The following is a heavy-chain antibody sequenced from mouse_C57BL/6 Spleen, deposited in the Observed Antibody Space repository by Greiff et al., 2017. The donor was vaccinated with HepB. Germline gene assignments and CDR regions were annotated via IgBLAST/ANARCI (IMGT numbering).Heavy chain of an antibody. V-gene: IGHV1-69*01. CDR1: GYTFTSYW. J-gene: IGHJ2*01. CDR3: ARRVTYDFDY. CDR2: IDPSDSYT. Sequence: QVQLQQPGAELVMPGASVKLSCKASGYTFTSYWMHWVKQRPGQGLEWIGEIDPSDSYTNYNQKFKGKSTLTVDKSSSTAYMQLSRLTSEDSAVYYCARRVTYDFDYWGQGTTLTVSS. D-gene: IGHD2-1*01.